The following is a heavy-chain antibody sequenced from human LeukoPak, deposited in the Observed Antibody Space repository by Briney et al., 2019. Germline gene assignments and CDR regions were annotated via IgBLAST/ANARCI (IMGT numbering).Heavy chain of an antibody. CDR1: GGSISSSSYY. Sequence: SETLSLSCTVSGGSISSSSYYWGWIRQPPGKGLEWTGSIYYSGSTYYNPSLKSRVTISVDTSKNQFSLKLSSVTAADTAVYYCARAPPINDAFDIWGQGTMVTVSS. J-gene: IGHJ3*02. D-gene: IGHD2-21*01. CDR3: ARAPPINDAFDI. CDR2: IYYSGST. V-gene: IGHV4-39*07.